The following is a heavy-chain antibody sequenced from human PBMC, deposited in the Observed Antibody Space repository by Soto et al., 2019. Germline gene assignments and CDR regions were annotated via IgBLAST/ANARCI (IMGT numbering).Heavy chain of an antibody. V-gene: IGHV4-59*01. Sequence: PSETLSLTCTVSGGSISGYYWSWIRQPPGKGLEWIGYIYHSGSTNYNPSLKSRVTISVDTSKNQFSLKLSSVTAADTAVYYRARDNRAYCGGDCYFNWFDPWGQGTLVTVSS. CDR1: GGSISGYY. D-gene: IGHD2-21*02. CDR3: ARDNRAYCGGDCYFNWFDP. CDR2: IYHSGST. J-gene: IGHJ5*02.